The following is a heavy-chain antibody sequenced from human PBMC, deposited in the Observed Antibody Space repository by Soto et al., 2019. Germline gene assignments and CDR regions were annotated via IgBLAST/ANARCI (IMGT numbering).Heavy chain of an antibody. V-gene: IGHV4-34*01. J-gene: IGHJ3*02. D-gene: IGHD2-15*01. CDR2: INHSGST. CDR3: ARGREGYCSGGSCYSKAFDI. Sequence: SETLSLTCAVYGGSFSGYYWSWIRQPPGKGLEWIGEINHSGSTNYNPSLKSRVTISVDTSKNQFSLKLSSVTAADTAVYYCARGREGYCSGGSCYSKAFDIWGQGTMVTVSS. CDR1: GGSFSGYY.